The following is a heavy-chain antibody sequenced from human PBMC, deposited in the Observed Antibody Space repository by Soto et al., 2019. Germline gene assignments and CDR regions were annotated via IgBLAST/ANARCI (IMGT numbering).Heavy chain of an antibody. Sequence: QVQLQESGPGLVKPSQTLSLTCTVSGGSISSGGYYWSWLRQHPGKGLEWIGYIYYSGSTYYNPSLKSRVNISVDPSKTQFSLKLSSVTAADTAVYYCARERDYYASSGYTTSHYYYGMDVGGQGTTVTVSS. J-gene: IGHJ6*02. D-gene: IGHD3-22*01. CDR2: IYYSGST. CDR1: GGSISSGGYY. CDR3: ARERDYYASSGYTTSHYYYGMDV. V-gene: IGHV4-31*03.